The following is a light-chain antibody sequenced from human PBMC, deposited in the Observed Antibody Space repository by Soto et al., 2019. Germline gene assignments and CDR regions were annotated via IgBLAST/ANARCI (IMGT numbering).Light chain of an antibody. V-gene: IGLV2-14*02. J-gene: IGLJ3*02. Sequence: QSALTQPASVSGSPGQSITISCTGGSSDVGSYNRVSWYRQHPGKAPQLMIYEVSNRPSGVSNRFSGSKSGNTASLTISGLQAEDEADYFCSSLTRSDTWVIGGGTKSPS. CDR3: SSLTRSDTWV. CDR1: SSDVGSYNR. CDR2: EVS.